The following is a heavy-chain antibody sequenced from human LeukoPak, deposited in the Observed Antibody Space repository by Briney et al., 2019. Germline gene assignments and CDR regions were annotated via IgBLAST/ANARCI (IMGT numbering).Heavy chain of an antibody. CDR2: IYYSGST. CDR3: ARLNYDCSGYRGAKDYYGMDV. D-gene: IGHD3-22*01. CDR1: GGSISSYY. Sequence: SETLSLTCTVSGGSISSYYWSWIRQPPGKGLEWIGYIYYSGSTNYNPSLKSRVTISVDTSKNQFSLKLSSVTAADTAVYYCARLNYDCSGYRGAKDYYGMDVWGPGTTVTVSS. V-gene: IGHV4-59*08. J-gene: IGHJ6*02.